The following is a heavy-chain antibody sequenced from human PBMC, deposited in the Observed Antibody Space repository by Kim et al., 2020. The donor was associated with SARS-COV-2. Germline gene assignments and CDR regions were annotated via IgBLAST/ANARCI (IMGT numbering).Heavy chain of an antibody. CDR2: ISWNSGSI. Sequence: GGSLRLSCAASGFTFDDYAMHWVRQAPGKGLEWVSGISWNSGSIGYADSVKGRFTISRDNAKNSLYLQMNSLRAEDTALYYCAKESRYYYDSSGYQSGGYFQHWGQGTLVTVSS. J-gene: IGHJ1*01. CDR1: GFTFDDYA. V-gene: IGHV3-9*01. CDR3: AKESRYYYDSSGYQSGGYFQH. D-gene: IGHD3-22*01.